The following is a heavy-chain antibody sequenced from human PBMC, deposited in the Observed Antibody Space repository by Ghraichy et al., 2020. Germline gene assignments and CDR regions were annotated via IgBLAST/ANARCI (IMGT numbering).Heavy chain of an antibody. CDR2: IYSGGST. CDR3: ARDLPPSIRGGYYYYGMDV. J-gene: IGHJ6*02. V-gene: IGHV3-53*01. CDR1: GFTVSSNY. D-gene: IGHD3-10*01. Sequence: LSLTCAASGFTVSSNYMSWVRQAPGKGLEWVSVIYSGGSTYYADSVKGRFTISRDNSKNTLYLQMNSLRAEDTAVYYCARDLPPSIRGGYYYYGMDVWGQGTTVTVSS.